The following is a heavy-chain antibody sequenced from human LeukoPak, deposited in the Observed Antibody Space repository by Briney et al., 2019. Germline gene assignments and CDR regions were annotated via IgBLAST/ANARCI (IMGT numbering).Heavy chain of an antibody. CDR2: ISWNSGSI. Sequence: GGSLRLSCAASGFTFDDYAMHWVRQAPGKGLEWVSGISWNSGSIGYADSVKGRFTISRDNAKNSLYLQMNSLRAEDTALYYCAITAPTVYCSSTSCYYYYYGMDVWGQGTTVTVSS. D-gene: IGHD2-2*01. CDR1: GFTFDDYA. CDR3: AITAPTVYCSSTSCYYYYYGMDV. J-gene: IGHJ6*02. V-gene: IGHV3-9*01.